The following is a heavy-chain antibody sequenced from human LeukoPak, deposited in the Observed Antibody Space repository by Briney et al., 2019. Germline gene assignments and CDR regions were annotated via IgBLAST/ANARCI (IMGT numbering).Heavy chain of an antibody. Sequence: SETLSLTCTVSSGSISSYYWSWIRQPPGMGLEWIGYIYYSGSTNYTPSLKNRVTISMDTSKDQFSLRLTSVTAADTAMYYCARSFLGDWYFYLWGRGTLVTVSS. D-gene: IGHD1-26*01. CDR3: ARSFLGDWYFYL. J-gene: IGHJ2*01. V-gene: IGHV4-59*01. CDR2: IYYSGST. CDR1: SGSISSYY.